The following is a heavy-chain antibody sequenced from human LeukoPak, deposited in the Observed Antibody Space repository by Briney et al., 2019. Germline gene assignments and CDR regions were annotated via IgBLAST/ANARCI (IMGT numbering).Heavy chain of an antibody. J-gene: IGHJ4*02. Sequence: GGSLRLSCAGSGFTFSSFGMHWVRQAPGKGLEWVAVIWFDGSDEYFADSVKGRFTISRDNSKNTVYLQMNSLRAEDTAVYYYARGNPPNHPLDYWGQGTLVSVSS. CDR2: IWFDGSDE. CDR1: GFTFSSFG. V-gene: IGHV3-33*01. D-gene: IGHD1-14*01. CDR3: ARGNPPNHPLDY.